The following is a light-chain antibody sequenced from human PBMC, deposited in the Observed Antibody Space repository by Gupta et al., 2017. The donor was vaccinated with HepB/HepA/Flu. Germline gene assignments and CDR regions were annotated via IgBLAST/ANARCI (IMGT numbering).Light chain of an antibody. CDR1: QGISSY. CDR3: QQLNSYPLT. V-gene: IGKV1-9*01. J-gene: IGKJ3*01. CDR2: AAS. Sequence: DIQLTQSPSFLSASVGDRVTITCQASQGISSYLAWYQQKPGKVPKLLIYAASTLQSGVPSRFSGSGSGTEFTLTISSLQPEDFATYYCQQLNSYPLTFGPGTKVDIK.